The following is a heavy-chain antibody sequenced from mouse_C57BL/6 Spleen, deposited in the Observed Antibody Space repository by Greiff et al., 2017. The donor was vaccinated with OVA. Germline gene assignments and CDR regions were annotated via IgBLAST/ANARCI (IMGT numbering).Heavy chain of an antibody. CDR1: GFSLSTSGMG. Sequence: QVTLKECGPGILQSSQTLSLTCSFSGFSLSTSGMGVSWIRQPSGKGLEWLAHIYWDDDKRYNPSLKSRLTISKDTSRNQVFLKITSVDTADTATYYCARRESYYGSSYVYFDVWGTGTTVTVSS. CDR3: ARRESYYGSSYVYFDV. D-gene: IGHD1-1*01. CDR2: IYWDDDK. J-gene: IGHJ1*03. V-gene: IGHV8-12*01.